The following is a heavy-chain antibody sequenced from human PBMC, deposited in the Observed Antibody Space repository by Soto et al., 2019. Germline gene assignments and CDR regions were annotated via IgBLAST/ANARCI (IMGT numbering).Heavy chain of an antibody. V-gene: IGHV1-46*01. CDR3: ARVYCSGGSCYGIDY. Sequence: ASVKVSCKASGYTFTSYYMHWVRQAPGQGLEWMGGIIPIFGTASYAQKFQGRVTMTRDTSTSTVYMELSSLRSEDTAVYYCARVYCSGGSCYGIDYWGQGTLVTVSS. CDR1: GYTFTSYY. J-gene: IGHJ4*02. CDR2: IIPIFGTA. D-gene: IGHD2-15*01.